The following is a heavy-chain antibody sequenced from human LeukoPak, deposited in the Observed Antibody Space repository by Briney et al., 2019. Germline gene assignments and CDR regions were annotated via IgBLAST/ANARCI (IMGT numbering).Heavy chain of an antibody. CDR2: IYYSGST. D-gene: IGHD1-1*01. V-gene: IGHV4-59*01. Sequence: SETLSLTCTVSGGSISSYYWSWIRQPPGKGLEWIGYIYYSGSTNYNPSLKSRVTISVDTSKNQFSLKLSSVTAADTAVYYCARDLGWNDAFDIWGQGTMVTVSS. J-gene: IGHJ3*02. CDR3: ARDLGWNDAFDI. CDR1: GGSISSYY.